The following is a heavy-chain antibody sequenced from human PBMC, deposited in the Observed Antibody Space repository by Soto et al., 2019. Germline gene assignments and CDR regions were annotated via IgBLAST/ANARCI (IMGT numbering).Heavy chain of an antibody. V-gene: IGHV3-30*18. D-gene: IGHD5-12*01. J-gene: IGHJ4*02. Sequence: GGSLRLSCAASGFTFSSYGMHWVRQAPGKGLEWVAVISYDGSNKYYADSVKGRFTISRDNSKNTLYLQMNSLRAEDTAVYYCAKGRTVEMATIFDYWGQGTLVTVSS. CDR1: GFTFSSYG. CDR3: AKGRTVEMATIFDY. CDR2: ISYDGSNK.